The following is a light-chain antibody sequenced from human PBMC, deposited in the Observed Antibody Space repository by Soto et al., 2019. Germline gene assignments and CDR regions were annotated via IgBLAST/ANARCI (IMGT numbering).Light chain of an antibody. CDR2: LNSDGSH. Sequence: QPVLTQSPSASASLGASVKLTCILSSGHSNYAIAWHQQQSEKGPRYLMKLNSDGSHSKGDGIPDRFSGSSSGAERYLTISILQSEDEADYYCQTWGSGIVVFGGGTKLTVL. V-gene: IGLV4-69*01. J-gene: IGLJ2*01. CDR3: QTWGSGIVV. CDR1: SGHSNYA.